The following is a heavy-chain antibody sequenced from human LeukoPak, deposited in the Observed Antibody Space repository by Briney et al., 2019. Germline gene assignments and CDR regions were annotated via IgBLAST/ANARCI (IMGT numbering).Heavy chain of an antibody. J-gene: IGHJ4*02. CDR2: IFYSGALFSRGDT. Sequence: SETLSLTCTVSGGSISSYYWSRIRQPPGKGLEWIANIFYSGALFSRGDTYYNPSLKSRVTISVDTSKNQFSLKVRSVTAADTAVYYCASWRGYRGYDYGFDYWGQGTLVTVSS. CDR3: ASWRGYRGYDYGFDY. V-gene: IGHV4-59*12. D-gene: IGHD5-12*01. CDR1: GGSISSYY.